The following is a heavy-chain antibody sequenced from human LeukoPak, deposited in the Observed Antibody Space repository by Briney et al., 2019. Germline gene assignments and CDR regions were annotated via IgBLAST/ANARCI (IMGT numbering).Heavy chain of an antibody. V-gene: IGHV4-61*02. J-gene: IGHJ6*02. CDR3: SGLGLYYYVCGNPV. CDR1: GGSISSGSYY. CDR2: FYTSGGT. D-gene: IGHD3-16*01. Sequence: SETLSLTCTVSGGSISSGSYYWSWIRPPAGQGLIWIVRFYTSGGTNYNHYLKSRVTISVDTSKNTFSLKPCSVAAADTSYYSRSGLGLYYYVCGNPVWDRG.